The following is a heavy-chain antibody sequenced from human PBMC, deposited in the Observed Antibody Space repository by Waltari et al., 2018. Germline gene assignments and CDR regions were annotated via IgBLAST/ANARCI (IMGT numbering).Heavy chain of an antibody. V-gene: IGHV3-33*01. J-gene: IGHJ4*02. CDR1: GFTFSSYG. D-gene: IGHD2-15*01. Sequence: QVQLVESGGGVVQPGRSLSLSCAASGFTFSSYGMHWVRQAPGQGLEWVAVIWYDGSNKYYADSVKGRFTISRDNSKNTLYLQMNSLRAEDTAVYYCARDARTYCSGGSCYPQYWGQGTLVTVSS. CDR3: ARDARTYCSGGSCYPQY. CDR2: IWYDGSNK.